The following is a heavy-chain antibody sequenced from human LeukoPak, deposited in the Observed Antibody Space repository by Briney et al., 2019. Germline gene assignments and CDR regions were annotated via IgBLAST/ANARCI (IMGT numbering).Heavy chain of an antibody. Sequence: PGGSLRLSCAASGFTFSSSAMSWVRQAPGKGLEWVSAISNNSGYTYYADSVKGRFTISRDNSKNTLYLQMNSLRAEDTAVYYCARDWSGSSYFDYWGQGTLVTVSS. CDR1: GFTFSSSA. D-gene: IGHD1-26*01. CDR2: ISNNSGYT. V-gene: IGHV3-23*01. CDR3: ARDWSGSSYFDY. J-gene: IGHJ4*02.